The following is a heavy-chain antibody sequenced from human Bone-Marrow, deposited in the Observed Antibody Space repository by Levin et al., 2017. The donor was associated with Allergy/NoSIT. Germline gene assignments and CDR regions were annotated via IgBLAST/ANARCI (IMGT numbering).Heavy chain of an antibody. CDR3: ARVGVLRPANWFDP. CDR1: GGSISSSS. J-gene: IGHJ5*02. Sequence: SQTLSLTCTVSGGSISSSSLSWIRQPPGKGLEWIWYISYSGSTNYTPSLKSRVTISADTSNNQFSLQLSYVTAADTAVKYCARVGVLRPANWFDPWGQGTLVTVS. CDR2: ISYSGST. V-gene: IGHV4-59*01. D-gene: IGHD2-8*01.